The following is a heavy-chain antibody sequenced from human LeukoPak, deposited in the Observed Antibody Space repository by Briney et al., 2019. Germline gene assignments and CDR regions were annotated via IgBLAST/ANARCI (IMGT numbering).Heavy chain of an antibody. J-gene: IGHJ4*02. D-gene: IGHD5-18*01. CDR3: ARQRSGYSYGYGKFDY. CDR1: GGSFSGYF. CDR2: IYFSGTT. Sequence: SETLSLTCAVYGGSFSGYFWTWIRQPPGKGLEWIGSIYFSGTTYYNPSLKSRVTISVDTSKNQFSLKLSSVTAAETAVYYCARQRSGYSYGYGKFDYWGQGTLVTVSS. V-gene: IGHV4-34*01.